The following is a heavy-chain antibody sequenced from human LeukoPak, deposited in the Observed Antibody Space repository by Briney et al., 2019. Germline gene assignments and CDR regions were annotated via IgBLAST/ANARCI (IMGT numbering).Heavy chain of an antibody. Sequence: PGGSLRLSCAASGFTFSDYYMSWIRQAPGKGLEWVSYISTSSSYTSYADSVEGRFTISRDDAKNSLFLQMNSLRVEDTAVYYCARVPGGLEWADFDYWGQGTLVTVSS. CDR3: ARVPGGLEWADFDY. CDR2: ISTSSSYT. J-gene: IGHJ4*02. D-gene: IGHD3-3*01. V-gene: IGHV3-11*06. CDR1: GFTFSDYY.